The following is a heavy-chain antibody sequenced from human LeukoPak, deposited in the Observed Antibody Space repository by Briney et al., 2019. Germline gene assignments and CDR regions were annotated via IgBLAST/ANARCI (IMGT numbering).Heavy chain of an antibody. CDR3: ARALPPQLRYFDWFNWFDP. Sequence: VASVKVSCKASGYTFTSYDINWVRQATGQGLEWMGWMNPNSGNTGYAQKFQGRVTMTRNTSISTAYMELSSLRSEDTAVYYCARALPPQLRYFDWFNWFDPWGQGTLVTVSS. CDR1: GYTFTSYD. D-gene: IGHD3-9*01. CDR2: MNPNSGNT. J-gene: IGHJ5*02. V-gene: IGHV1-8*01.